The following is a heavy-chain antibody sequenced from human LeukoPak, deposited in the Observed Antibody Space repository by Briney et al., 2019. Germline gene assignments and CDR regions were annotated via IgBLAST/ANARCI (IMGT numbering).Heavy chain of an antibody. CDR3: ARVDYTGNGNLY. CDR2: INQDGSKK. J-gene: IGHJ4*02. Sequence: GGSLRLSCAASEFTLTIYWMTWVRQAPGKGLEWVANINQDGSKKYYLDSVKGRFTISRDIAENSLYLQMNSLRVEDTAIYYCARVDYTGNGNLYWGQGTLVTVSS. V-gene: IGHV3-7*03. CDR1: EFTLTIYW. D-gene: IGHD4-23*01.